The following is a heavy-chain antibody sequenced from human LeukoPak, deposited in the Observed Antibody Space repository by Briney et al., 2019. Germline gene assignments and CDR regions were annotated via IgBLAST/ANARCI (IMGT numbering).Heavy chain of an antibody. CDR3: ARSSIAARRLSD. Sequence: SVKVSCKASGGTFSSYAISWVRQAPGQGLEWMGGIIPIFGTANYAQKFQGRVTITTDESTSTAYMELSSLRPEDTAVYYCARSSIAARRLSDWGQRTLVTVSS. CDR1: GGTFSSYA. J-gene: IGHJ4*02. D-gene: IGHD6-6*01. V-gene: IGHV1-69*05. CDR2: IIPIFGTA.